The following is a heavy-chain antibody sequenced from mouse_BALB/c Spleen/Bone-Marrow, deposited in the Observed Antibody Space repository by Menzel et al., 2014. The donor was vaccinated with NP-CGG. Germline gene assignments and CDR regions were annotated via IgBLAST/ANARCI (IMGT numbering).Heavy chain of an antibody. CDR2: ISSGSSTI. J-gene: IGHJ1*01. CDR1: GFTFSSFG. Sequence: EVMLVESGGGLVQPGGSRKLSCAASGFTFSSFGMHWVRQAPEKGLEWVAYISSGSSTIYYADTVKGRFTISRDNPKNTLFLQMTSLRSEDTAMYYCARYYGNYSGYFDVWGAGTTDTVSS. V-gene: IGHV5-17*02. D-gene: IGHD2-1*01. CDR3: ARYYGNYSGYFDV.